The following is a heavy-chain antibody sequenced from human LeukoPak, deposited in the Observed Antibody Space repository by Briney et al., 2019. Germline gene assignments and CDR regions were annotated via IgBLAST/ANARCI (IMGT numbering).Heavy chain of an antibody. CDR2: IYYSGNT. J-gene: IGHJ5*02. Sequence: SETLSLTCTVSGASISGVDHYWSWIRQHPGKGLEWIGCIYYSGNTYYNPSLKSRVTISVDTSKNQFALKLSSVTAADTAVYYCAREGLQGVGTTPHGKFDPWGQGTLVTVSS. CDR1: GASISGVDHY. V-gene: IGHV4-31*03. CDR3: AREGLQGVGTTPHGKFDP. D-gene: IGHD2/OR15-2a*01.